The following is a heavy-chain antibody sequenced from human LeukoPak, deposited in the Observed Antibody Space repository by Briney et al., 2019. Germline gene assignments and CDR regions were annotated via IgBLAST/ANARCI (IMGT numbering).Heavy chain of an antibody. CDR3: ARKTMDTAMVSYYYYGMDV. Sequence: SVKGSCKASGGTFSSYAISWVRQAPGQGLEWMGGIIPIFGTANYAQKFQGRVTITADKSTSTAYMELSSLRSEDTAVYYCARKTMDTAMVSYYYYGMDVWGKGTTVTVSS. V-gene: IGHV1-69*06. CDR2: IIPIFGTA. D-gene: IGHD5-18*01. J-gene: IGHJ6*04. CDR1: GGTFSSYA.